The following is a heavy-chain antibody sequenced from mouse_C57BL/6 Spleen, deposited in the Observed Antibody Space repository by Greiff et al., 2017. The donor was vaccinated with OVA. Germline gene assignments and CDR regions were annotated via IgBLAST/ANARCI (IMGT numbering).Heavy chain of an antibody. D-gene: IGHD2-5*01. J-gene: IGHJ2*01. CDR1: GFTFSSYA. Sequence: EVHLVESGGGLVKPGGSLKLSCAASGFTFSSYAMSWVRQTPEKRLEWVATISDGGSYTYYPDNVKGRFTISRDNAKNNLYLQMSHLKSEDTAMYYCAREDSNYPLDYWGQGTTLTVSS. CDR3: AREDSNYPLDY. CDR2: ISDGGSYT. V-gene: IGHV5-4*01.